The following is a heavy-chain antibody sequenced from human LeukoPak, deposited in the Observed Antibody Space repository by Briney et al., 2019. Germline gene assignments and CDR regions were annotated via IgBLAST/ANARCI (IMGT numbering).Heavy chain of an antibody. CDR1: GGSISSTTHY. CDR2: MHYSGST. D-gene: IGHD3-22*01. CDR3: ARDSGTYDTNIHDAFDI. Sequence: SETLSLTCTVSGGSISSTTHYWSWIRQSPGKGLEWIGSMHYSGSTYYNPSLKSRVTIYVDTSRNQFSLKLTSVNAADTAVYYCARDSGTYDTNIHDAFDIWGQGTMVTVSS. V-gene: IGHV4-39*02. J-gene: IGHJ3*02.